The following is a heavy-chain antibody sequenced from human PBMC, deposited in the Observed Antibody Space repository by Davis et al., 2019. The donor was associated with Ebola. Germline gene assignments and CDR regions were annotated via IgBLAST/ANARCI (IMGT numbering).Heavy chain of an antibody. V-gene: IGHV3-48*02. CDR3: ARGRYYGSGPDY. Sequence: PGGSLRLSCAASGFTFSAFGVDWVRQAPGKGLEWISYISSMGGTRDYADSVKGRFIISRDNAKNSLYLQMHSLRDEDTAVYYCARGRYYGSGPDYWGQGTLVTVSS. CDR2: ISSMGGTR. J-gene: IGHJ4*02. CDR1: GFTFSAFG. D-gene: IGHD3-10*01.